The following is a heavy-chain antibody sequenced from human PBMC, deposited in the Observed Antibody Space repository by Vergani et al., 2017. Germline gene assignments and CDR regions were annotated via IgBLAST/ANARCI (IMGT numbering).Heavy chain of an antibody. J-gene: IGHJ4*02. CDR3: ASADYYDSSGYWYYFDY. CDR1: GFTFSSYG. CDR2: ISYDGSNK. Sequence: QVQLVESGGGVVQPGRSLRLSCAASGFTFSSYGMHWVRQAPGKGLEWVAVISYDGSNKYYADSVKGRFTISRDNSKNTLYLQMNSLRAEDTAVYYCASADYYDSSGYWYYFDYWGQGTLVTVSS. V-gene: IGHV3-30*03. D-gene: IGHD3-22*01.